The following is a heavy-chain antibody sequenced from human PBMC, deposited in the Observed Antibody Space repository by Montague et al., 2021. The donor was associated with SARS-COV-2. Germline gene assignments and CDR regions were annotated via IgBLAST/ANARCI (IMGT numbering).Heavy chain of an antibody. CDR2: INHSGST. Sequence: SETLSLTCAVYGGSFSGYYWSWIRQPPGKGLEWIGEINHSGSTNXXPSLKSRVTISVDTSKNQFSLKLSSVTAADTAVYYCARGWGYYDSSGYLLFDYWGRGTLVTVSS. CDR1: GGSFSGYY. D-gene: IGHD3-22*01. J-gene: IGHJ4*02. CDR3: ARGWGYYDSSGYLLFDY. V-gene: IGHV4-34*01.